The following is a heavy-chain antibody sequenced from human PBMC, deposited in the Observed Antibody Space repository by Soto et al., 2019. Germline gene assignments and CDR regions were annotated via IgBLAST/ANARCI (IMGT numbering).Heavy chain of an antibody. V-gene: IGHV3-23*01. J-gene: IGHJ3*01. CDR3: AKEEGYYGSGSY. Sequence: GGSLRLSCAASGFTFSNYAMSWVRQAPGKGLEWVSAISNTGGSAYYADSVKGRFTISRDNSKNTLYLQMNSLRAEDTAVYYCAKEEGYYGSGSYWGQGTMVTVSS. CDR1: GFTFSNYA. CDR2: ISNTGGSA. D-gene: IGHD3-10*01.